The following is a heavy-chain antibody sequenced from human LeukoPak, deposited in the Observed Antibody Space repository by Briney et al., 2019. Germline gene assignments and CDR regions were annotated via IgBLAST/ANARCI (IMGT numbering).Heavy chain of an antibody. D-gene: IGHD1-20*01. CDR3: AREFKQSNWNDGHWFDP. J-gene: IGHJ5*02. CDR2: ISPIFETA. V-gene: IGHV1-69*06. CDR1: GGTFSSYG. Sequence: ASVKVSCKASGGTFSSYGISWVRQAPGQGLEWMGRISPIFETANYAQKFQGRVTITADKSTSTAYMELSSLRSEDSAIYYCAREFKQSNWNDGHWFDPWGQGTLVTVSS.